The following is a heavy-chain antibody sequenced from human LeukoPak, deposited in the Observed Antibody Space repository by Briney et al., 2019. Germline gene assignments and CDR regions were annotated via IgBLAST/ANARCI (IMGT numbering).Heavy chain of an antibody. Sequence: GGSLRLSCAASGFTFSSYWMSWVRQAPGKGLEWVGRIKSKTDGGTTDYAAPVKGRFTISRDDSKNALYLQMNSLKTEDTAVYYCTSPPLYSSSWYYFDYWGQGTLVTVSS. CDR3: TSPPLYSSSWYYFDY. J-gene: IGHJ4*02. V-gene: IGHV3-15*01. CDR1: GFTFSSYW. CDR2: IKSKTDGGTT. D-gene: IGHD6-13*01.